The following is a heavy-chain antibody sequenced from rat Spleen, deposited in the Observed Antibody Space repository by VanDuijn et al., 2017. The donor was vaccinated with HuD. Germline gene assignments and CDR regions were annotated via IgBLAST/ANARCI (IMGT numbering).Heavy chain of an antibody. D-gene: IGHD5-1*01. Sequence: EVQLVESGGGLVQPGRSLKLSCVASGFIFNNYWMTWIRQAPKKGLEWVATITSGGSNTYYPDSVKGRFTISRDNAKSTLYLQMDSLRSEDTATYYCATGTRYYWYFDFWGPGTMVTVSS. CDR3: ATGTRYYWYFDF. J-gene: IGHJ1*01. V-gene: IGHV5-31*01. CDR1: GFIFNNYW. CDR2: ITSGGSNT.